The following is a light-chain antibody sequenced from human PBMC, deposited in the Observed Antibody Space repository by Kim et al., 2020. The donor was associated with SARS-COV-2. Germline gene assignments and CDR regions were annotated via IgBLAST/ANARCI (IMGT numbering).Light chain of an antibody. CDR2: WAS. CDR1: QSVLYSSNNLHY. J-gene: IGKJ4*01. CDR3: QQYFTTPLT. V-gene: IGKV4-1*01. Sequence: ATINCKSSQSVLYSSNNLHYLAWYQRKPGQPPKLLIYWASTRQSGVPDRFSGSGSGTEFTLTISSLQAEDVAVYYCQQYFTTPLTFGGGTKVDIK.